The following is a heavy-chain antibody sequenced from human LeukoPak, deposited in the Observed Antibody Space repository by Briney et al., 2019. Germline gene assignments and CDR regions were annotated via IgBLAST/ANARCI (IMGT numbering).Heavy chain of an antibody. CDR2: IYSGGST. J-gene: IGHJ4*02. CDR3: ARLTPTPTNY. CDR1: GFTVSSNY. V-gene: IGHV3-66*04. D-gene: IGHD3-16*01. Sequence: PGGSLRLSCAASGFTVSSNYMSWGRQAPGEGLEWGSVIYSGGSTYYADSVKGRFTISRDNYKNALYLQMNSLRAEDTAVYYCARLTPTPTNYWGQGTLVTVSS.